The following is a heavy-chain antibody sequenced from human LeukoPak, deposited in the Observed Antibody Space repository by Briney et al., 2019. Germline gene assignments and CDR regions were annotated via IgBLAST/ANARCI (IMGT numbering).Heavy chain of an antibody. CDR1: GGSISSYY. CDR2: IYYSGTT. Sequence: SETLSLTCTVSGGSISSYYWSWIRQSPGKGLEWIGYIYYSGTTNYNPSLKSRVTISVDTSKNQFSLKLSSVTAADTAVYYCARGPVCYYDSSGYCYHYYYYMDVWGKGTTVTISS. CDR3: ARGPVCYYDSSGYCYHYYYYMDV. V-gene: IGHV4-59*01. D-gene: IGHD3-22*01. J-gene: IGHJ6*03.